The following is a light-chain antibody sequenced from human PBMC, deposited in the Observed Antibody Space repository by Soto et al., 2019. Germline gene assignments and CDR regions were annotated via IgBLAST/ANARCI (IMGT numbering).Light chain of an antibody. CDR1: QTISSW. Sequence: DIQMTQSPSTLSGSVGDRVTITCRASQTISSWLAWYQQKPGKAPKLLIYEASTLTSGVPSRFSGSGSGTEFTLTISSLQPDDFATYYCQHYNSYAEAFGQGTKVEIK. J-gene: IGKJ1*01. CDR3: QHYNSYAEA. V-gene: IGKV1-5*03. CDR2: EAS.